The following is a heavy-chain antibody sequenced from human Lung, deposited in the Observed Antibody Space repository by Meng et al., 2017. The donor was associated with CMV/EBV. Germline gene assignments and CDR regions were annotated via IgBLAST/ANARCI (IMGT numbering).Heavy chain of an antibody. D-gene: IGHD3-10*01. J-gene: IGHJ4*02. CDR3: ATYYYGSGSHGGD. CDR1: GGTFSSYA. CDR2: IIPIFGTA. V-gene: IGHV1-69*05. Sequence: KASGGTFSSYAISWVRQAPGQGLEWMGGIIPIFGTANYAQKFQGRVTITTDESTSTAYMELSSLRSEDTAVYYRATYYYGSGSHGGDWGQGTLVTVSS.